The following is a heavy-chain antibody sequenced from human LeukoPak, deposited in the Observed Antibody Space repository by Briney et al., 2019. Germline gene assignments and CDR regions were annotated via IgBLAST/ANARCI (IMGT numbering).Heavy chain of an antibody. CDR2: INPNSGGT. J-gene: IGHJ6*02. CDR1: GYTFTGYY. Sequence: GASVKVSCKASGYTFTGYYMHWVRQAPGQGLEWMGWINPNSGGTNYAQKFQGRVTMTRDTSISTAYMELSRLRSDDTAVYYCARDGVGAYYDILTGYYGEPYGMDVWGQGTTVTVSS. CDR3: ARDGVGAYYDILTGYYGEPYGMDV. V-gene: IGHV1-2*02. D-gene: IGHD3-9*01.